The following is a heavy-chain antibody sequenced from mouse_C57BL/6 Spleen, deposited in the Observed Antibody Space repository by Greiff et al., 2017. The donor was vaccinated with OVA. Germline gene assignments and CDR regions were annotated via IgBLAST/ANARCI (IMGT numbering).Heavy chain of an antibody. CDR2: ISYDGSN. CDR3: ARDRGSSPWYFDY. D-gene: IGHD1-1*01. Sequence: EVHLVESGPGLVKPSQSLSLTCSVTGYSITSGYYWNWIRQFPGNKLEWMGYISYDGSNNYNPSLKNRISITRDTSKNQFFLKLNSVTTEDTATYYCARDRGSSPWYFDYWGQGTTLTVSS. J-gene: IGHJ2*01. CDR1: GYSITSGYY. V-gene: IGHV3-6*01.